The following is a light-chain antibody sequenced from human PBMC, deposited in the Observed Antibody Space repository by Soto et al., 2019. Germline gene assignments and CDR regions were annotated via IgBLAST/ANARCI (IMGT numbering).Light chain of an antibody. V-gene: IGKV1-5*03. Sequence: IRMTQSPSSLSASTGDRVTITCRASQTISSWLAWYQQKPGKAPKLLIYKASTFKSGVPSRFSGSGSGTEFTLTISSLQPDDFATYYCQHYNSYSEAFGQGTKVDIK. CDR3: QHYNSYSEA. CDR1: QTISSW. J-gene: IGKJ1*01. CDR2: KAS.